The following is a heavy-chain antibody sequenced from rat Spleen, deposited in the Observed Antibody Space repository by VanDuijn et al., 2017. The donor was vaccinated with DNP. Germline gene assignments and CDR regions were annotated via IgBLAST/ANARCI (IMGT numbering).Heavy chain of an antibody. CDR2: INYSGTT. Sequence: EVQLQESGPGLVKPSQSLSLTCSVTGYSITSNYWGWIRKFPGNKMEWMGYINYSGTTASNPSLRSRISITRDTSKNQFFLHFNSVTTEDTATYYCARGLNYGGYIYSWYFDFWGPGTMVTVSS. CDR1: GYSITSNY. V-gene: IGHV3-1*01. D-gene: IGHD1-11*01. J-gene: IGHJ1*01. CDR3: ARGLNYGGYIYSWYFDF.